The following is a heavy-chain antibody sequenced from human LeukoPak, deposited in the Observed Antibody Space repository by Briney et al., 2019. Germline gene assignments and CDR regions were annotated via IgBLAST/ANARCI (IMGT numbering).Heavy chain of an antibody. CDR3: AKDPHYDILTGRFDY. V-gene: IGHV3-23*01. D-gene: IGHD3-9*01. Sequence: GGSLRLSCAASGFTFSRFGVSWVRQAPGKGLEWVSAISGSGGSTYYADSVKGRFTISRDNSKNTLYLQMNSLRAEDTAVYYCAKDPHYDILTGRFDYWGQGTLVTVSS. CDR1: GFTFSRFG. J-gene: IGHJ4*02. CDR2: ISGSGGST.